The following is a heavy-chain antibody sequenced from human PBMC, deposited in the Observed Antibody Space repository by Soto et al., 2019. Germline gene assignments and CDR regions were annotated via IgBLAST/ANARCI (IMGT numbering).Heavy chain of an antibody. V-gene: IGHV3-11*01. J-gene: IGHJ6*02. CDR3: ARGHYGLDV. Sequence: VQLVESGGGLVQPGGSLRLSCAASGFTFSDHYMSWIRQAPGKGLEWVSYIRGGGDDIYYADSVKGRFTISRDNAKNSLYLQLNSLRAEDTAVYYCARGHYGLDVWGQGTTVTVSS. CDR2: IRGGGDDI. CDR1: GFTFSDHY.